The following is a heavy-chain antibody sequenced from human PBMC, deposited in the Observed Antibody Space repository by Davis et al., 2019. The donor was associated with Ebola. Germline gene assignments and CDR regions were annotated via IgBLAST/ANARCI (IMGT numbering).Heavy chain of an antibody. V-gene: IGHV3-43*01. Sequence: GESLKISCAASGFTFDDYAMHWVRQAPRKGLEWVSLISWDGGSTYYADSVKGRFTISRDNSKNSLYLQMNSLKTEDTAVYYCTSSPDYGQKPIQDYWGQGTLVTVSS. J-gene: IGHJ4*02. CDR1: GFTFDDYA. D-gene: IGHD4-17*01. CDR3: TSSPDYGQKPIQDY. CDR2: ISWDGGST.